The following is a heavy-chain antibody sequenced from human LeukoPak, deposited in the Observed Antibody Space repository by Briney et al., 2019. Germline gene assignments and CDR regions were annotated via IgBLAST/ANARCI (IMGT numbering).Heavy chain of an antibody. CDR2: IYYSGST. J-gene: IGHJ4*02. CDR3: ARTKGGITTADAYFDY. Sequence: SETLSLTCTVSGSSISSSSYYWGWIRQPPGKGLEWIGSIYYSGSTYYNPSLKSRVTISLDTSKNQFSLKLSSVTAADTAVYYCARTKGGITTADAYFDYWGQGTLVTVSS. CDR1: GSSISSSSYY. V-gene: IGHV4-39*07. D-gene: IGHD6-13*01.